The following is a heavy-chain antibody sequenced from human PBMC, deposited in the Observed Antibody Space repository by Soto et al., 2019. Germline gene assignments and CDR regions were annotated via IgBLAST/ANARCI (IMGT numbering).Heavy chain of an antibody. CDR2: INGGSGST. Sequence: GGSLRLSFAASGFTFSSYAMSWVRQAPGKGLEWVSNINGGSGSTYYADSVKGRFTISRDNSKNTLYLQMNSLRAEDTAVYYCAKDSRIQLWLPFDYWGQGTLVTVSS. D-gene: IGHD5-18*01. CDR3: AKDSRIQLWLPFDY. V-gene: IGHV3-23*01. CDR1: GFTFSSYA. J-gene: IGHJ4*02.